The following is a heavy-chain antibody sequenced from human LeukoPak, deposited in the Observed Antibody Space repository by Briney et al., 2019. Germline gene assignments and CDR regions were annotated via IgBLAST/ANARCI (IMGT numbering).Heavy chain of an antibody. CDR3: ARHSILTGYCSSTSCPFDY. V-gene: IGHV4-39*01. D-gene: IGHD2-2*01. CDR2: IYYSGST. Sequence: SETLSLTCSVSGDSISRSSYSWGWIRQPPGKGLEWIGSIYYSGSTYHNPSLKSRVTISLDTPKNQFSLKLSSVTAADTAVYFCARHSILTGYCSSTSCPFDYWGQGTLVTVSS. CDR1: GDSISRSSYS. J-gene: IGHJ4*02.